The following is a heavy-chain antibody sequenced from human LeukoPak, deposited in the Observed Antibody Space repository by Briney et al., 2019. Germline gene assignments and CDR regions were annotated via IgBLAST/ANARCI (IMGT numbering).Heavy chain of an antibody. CDR3: ARVDYSSGFQNDY. CDR1: GYTFTGYY. CDR2: INPNSGGK. Sequence: WASVKVSCKASGYTFTGYYMHWVRQAPGQGLEWMGRINPNSGGKNYAQKFQGRVTMTRDTSISTAYMELSRLRSDDTAVYYCARVDYSSGFQNDYWGQGTLVTVSS. J-gene: IGHJ4*02. V-gene: IGHV1-2*06. D-gene: IGHD6-19*01.